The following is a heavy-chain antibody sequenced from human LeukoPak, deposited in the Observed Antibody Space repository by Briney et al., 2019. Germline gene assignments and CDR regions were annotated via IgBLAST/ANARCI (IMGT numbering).Heavy chain of an antibody. CDR1: GFTFSSYG. CDR3: AKDRGYNSGRGPIDY. D-gene: IGHD6-19*01. Sequence: GGSLRLSCAASGFTFSSYGMHWVRQAPGRGLEWVAVISYDGTNKYYADSVKGQFTISRDNSKNTLYLQMNSLRAEDTAVYYCAKDRGYNSGRGPIDYWGQGTLVTVSS. CDR2: ISYDGTNK. V-gene: IGHV3-30*18. J-gene: IGHJ4*02.